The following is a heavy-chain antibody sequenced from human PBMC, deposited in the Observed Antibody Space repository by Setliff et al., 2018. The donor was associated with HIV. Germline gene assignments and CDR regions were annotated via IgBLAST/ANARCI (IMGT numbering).Heavy chain of an antibody. D-gene: IGHD3-10*01. CDR3: ARTALWFDKADWYFDL. CDR1: GDSFSTSSYF. J-gene: IGHJ2*01. CDR2: VYNSGNT. Sequence: LSLTCSVSGDSFSTSSYFWGWIRQSPGKGLEWIGNVYNSGNTYYNPSLKRRVTMSVDTFKNQFSLKLSSVTAVDTAVYYCARTALWFDKADWYFDLWGRGTLVTVSS. V-gene: IGHV4-39*07.